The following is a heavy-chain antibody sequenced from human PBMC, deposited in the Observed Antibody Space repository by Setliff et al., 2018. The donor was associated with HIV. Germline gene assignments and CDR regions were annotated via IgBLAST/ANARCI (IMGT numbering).Heavy chain of an antibody. CDR2: IYTNGYT. Sequence: SETLSLTCTVSGGSISSYYWTWIRQSAGKGLEWIGHIYTNGYTNYNPSLKSRVTISVDTSKNQFSLRLDSVTATDTALYFCARALTTINEDGFHIWGQGTVVTVSS. D-gene: IGHD4-17*01. J-gene: IGHJ3*02. CDR3: ARALTTINEDGFHI. V-gene: IGHV4-4*07. CDR1: GGSISSYY.